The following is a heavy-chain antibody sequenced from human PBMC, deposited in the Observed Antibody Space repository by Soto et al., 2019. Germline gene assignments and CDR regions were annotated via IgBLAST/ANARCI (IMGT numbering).Heavy chain of an antibody. CDR2: ISGSGGST. Sequence: ETLRLSCAASGFTFSSYAMSWVRQAPGKGLEWVSAISGSGGSTYYADSVKGRFTISRDNSKNTLYLQMNSLRAEDTAVYYCAKVYYDSSGYNWFDPWGQGTLVTVSS. CDR1: GFTFSSYA. J-gene: IGHJ5*02. CDR3: AKVYYDSSGYNWFDP. V-gene: IGHV3-23*01. D-gene: IGHD3-22*01.